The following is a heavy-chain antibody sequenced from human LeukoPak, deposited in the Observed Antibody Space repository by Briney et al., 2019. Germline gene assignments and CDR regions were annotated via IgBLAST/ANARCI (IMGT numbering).Heavy chain of an antibody. CDR1: GVIFSNYW. Sequence: GGSLRLSCAASGVIFSNYWMHWVRQAPGKGLVWVSRINRDGSSTSYADSVKGRFTISRNNAKNTLYLQMNSLRAEDTAVYYCARGGGYSYGSFDYWGQGTLVTVSS. J-gene: IGHJ4*02. V-gene: IGHV3-74*01. D-gene: IGHD5-18*01. CDR2: INRDGSST. CDR3: ARGGGYSYGSFDY.